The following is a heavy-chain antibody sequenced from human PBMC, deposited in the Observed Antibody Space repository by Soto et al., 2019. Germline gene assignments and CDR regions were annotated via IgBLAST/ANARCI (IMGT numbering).Heavy chain of an antibody. D-gene: IGHD3-16*01. CDR3: ARVGYHAYYLDY. Sequence: EVQLVESGGGLAQPGGSLRVSCVASGFMFSEHWMHWVRQATGKGLVWVSRIKGDGSRIDFADSVRGRLTIYRDNADNTVFLQMNNLRAEDAAVYYCARVGYHAYYLDYWGRGTLVTVDS. V-gene: IGHV3-74*01. CDR1: GFMFSEHW. CDR2: IKGDGSRI. J-gene: IGHJ4*02.